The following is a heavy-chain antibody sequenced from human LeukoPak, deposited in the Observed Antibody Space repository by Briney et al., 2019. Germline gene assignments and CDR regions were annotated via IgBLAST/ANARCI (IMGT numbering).Heavy chain of an antibody. CDR2: VSHSGST. CDR1: NASTSGRNW. V-gene: IGHV4-4*02. D-gene: IGHD5-18*01. CDR3: ARVGSGRYNYGYSLVY. J-gene: IGHJ4*02. Sequence: PSETLSLTCAVSNASTSGRNWWNWVRQPPGKGLEWIGEVSHSGSTNYNPSLKSRVTISVDKSKNQFSLTLSSVTAADTAVYYCARVGSGRYNYGYSLVYWGQGTLVTVSS.